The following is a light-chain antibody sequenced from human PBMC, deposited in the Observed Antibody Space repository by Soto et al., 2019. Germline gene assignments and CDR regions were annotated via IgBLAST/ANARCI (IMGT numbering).Light chain of an antibody. CDR1: SSDVGGYNY. CDR2: DVS. Sequence: QSALTQPASVSGSPGQSITISCTGTSSDVGGYNYVSWYQQHPGKAPKLMIYDVSNRPSGVSNRFSGSKSGNTASLTISGLQAEDEDDYCCSSYTGSTTYVFGIGTKVTVL. J-gene: IGLJ1*01. CDR3: SSYTGSTTYV. V-gene: IGLV2-14*01.